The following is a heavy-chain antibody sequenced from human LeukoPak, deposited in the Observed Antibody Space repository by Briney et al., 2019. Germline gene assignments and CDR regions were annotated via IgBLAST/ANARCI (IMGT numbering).Heavy chain of an antibody. CDR1: GGSISSYY. CDR2: IYYSGST. D-gene: IGHD6-19*01. J-gene: IGHJ4*02. CDR3: ARGPPTAVVGSFDY. Sequence: SQTLSLTCSVSGGSISSYYWSWIRQPPGKGLEWIGYIYYSGSTNYNPSLKSRVTISVDTSKNQFSLKLSSVTAADTAVYYCARGPPTAVVGSFDYWGQGTLVTVSS. V-gene: IGHV4-59*12.